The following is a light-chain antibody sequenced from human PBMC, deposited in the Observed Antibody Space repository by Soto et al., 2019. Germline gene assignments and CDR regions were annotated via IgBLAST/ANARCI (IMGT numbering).Light chain of an antibody. Sequence: DIQMTQSPSSLSASVGDRVTITCRASQSINTYLNWYQQKPGKAPKLLIYAASSLQRGVPSRFSGSGSGTDFALTVSSLQPEDFATYFCQQSLRTPRTFGQGTMVEVK. J-gene: IGKJ1*01. CDR2: AAS. V-gene: IGKV1-39*01. CDR1: QSINTY. CDR3: QQSLRTPRT.